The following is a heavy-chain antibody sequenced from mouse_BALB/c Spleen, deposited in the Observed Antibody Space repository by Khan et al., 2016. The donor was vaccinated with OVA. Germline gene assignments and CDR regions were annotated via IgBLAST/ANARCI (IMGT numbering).Heavy chain of an antibody. CDR1: GYSITSGYG. V-gene: IGHV3-2*02. Sequence: EVKLLESGPGLVKPSQSLSLTCTVTGYSITSGYGWNWIRQFPGNKLEWMGYISYSGSTNYNPPLKSRISITRDTSKNQFFLQLNSVTTEDTATXYCARKSRIKYWGQGTTLTVSS. CDR3: ARKSRIKY. CDR2: ISYSGST. J-gene: IGHJ2*01. D-gene: IGHD3-3*01.